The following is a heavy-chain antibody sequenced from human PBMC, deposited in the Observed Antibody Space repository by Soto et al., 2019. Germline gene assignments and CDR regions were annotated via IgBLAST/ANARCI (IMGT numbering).Heavy chain of an antibody. D-gene: IGHD2-2*01. CDR3: AKSGCSSTSCYAAAPVDY. Sequence: GGSLRLSCAASGFTFSSYAMSWVRQAPGKGLEWVSAISGSGGSTYYADSVKGRFTISRDNSKNTLYLQMNSLRAEDTAVYYCAKSGCSSTSCYAAAPVDYWGQGPLVTVSS. V-gene: IGHV3-23*01. CDR1: GFTFSSYA. CDR2: ISGSGGST. J-gene: IGHJ4*02.